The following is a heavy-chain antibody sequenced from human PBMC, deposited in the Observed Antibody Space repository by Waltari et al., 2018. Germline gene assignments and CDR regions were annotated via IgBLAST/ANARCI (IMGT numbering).Heavy chain of an antibody. CDR1: GFTVRSNY. CDR2: INSGGST. V-gene: IGHV3-53*01. Sequence: EVQLVESGGGLIQPGGSLSLSCAASGFTVRSNYMSWVCQEPGKGLEWVSVINSGGSTYYADSVKGRFTISRDNSKNTLYLQMNSLRAEDTAVYYCARGDSRTYWGQGTLVTVSS. D-gene: IGHD3-22*01. J-gene: IGHJ4*02. CDR3: ARGDSRTY.